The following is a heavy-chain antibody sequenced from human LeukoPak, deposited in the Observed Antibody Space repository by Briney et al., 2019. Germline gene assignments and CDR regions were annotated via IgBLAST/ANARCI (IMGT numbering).Heavy chain of an antibody. J-gene: IGHJ5*02. Sequence: ASVKVSCKASGYTVTAYYMHWVRQAPGQGLEWMGWINPNSGGTNYAQKFQGRVTMTRDTSISTAYMELSRLRSDDTAVYYCARWGPRYYDFWSGTGYNWFDPWGQGTLVTVSS. CDR1: GYTVTAYY. D-gene: IGHD3-3*01. CDR3: ARWGPRYYDFWSGTGYNWFDP. V-gene: IGHV1-2*02. CDR2: INPNSGGT.